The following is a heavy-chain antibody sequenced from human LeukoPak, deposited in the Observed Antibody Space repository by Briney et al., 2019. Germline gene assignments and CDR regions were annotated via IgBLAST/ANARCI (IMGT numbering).Heavy chain of an antibody. CDR2: ISGSGSTT. CDR1: GFTFSSYQ. J-gene: IGHJ4*02. Sequence: GGSLRLSCAASGFTFSSYQMNWVRQAPGKGLEWLSYISGSGSTTYYADSVKGRFTISRDNAKNSLYLQMNSLRAEDTAVYFCARRFDSWGRGTLVTVSS. V-gene: IGHV3-48*03. CDR3: ARRFDS.